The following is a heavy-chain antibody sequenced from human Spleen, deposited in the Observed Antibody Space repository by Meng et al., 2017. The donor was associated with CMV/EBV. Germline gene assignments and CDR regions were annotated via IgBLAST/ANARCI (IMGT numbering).Heavy chain of an antibody. CDR3: AKDHFRRYFED. V-gene: IGHV3-23*01. Sequence: GESLKISCAASGFTFSSYAMSWVRQAPGKGLEWVSSITGTGGSTYYADSVKGRFTISRDNSLDTLDLQMNSLRADDTAVYLCAKDHFRRYFEDWGQGTLVTVSS. J-gene: IGHJ4*02. CDR1: GFTFSSYA. CDR2: ITGTGGST. D-gene: IGHD3-9*01.